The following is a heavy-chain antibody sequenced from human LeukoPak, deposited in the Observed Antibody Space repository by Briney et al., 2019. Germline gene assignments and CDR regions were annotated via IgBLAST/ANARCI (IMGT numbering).Heavy chain of an antibody. V-gene: IGHV4-38-2*02. Sequence: SETLSLTCTVSGYSISSGYYWGWIRQPPGKGLEWIGSIYHSGSTYYNPSLKSRVTISVDTSKNQFSLKLSSVTAADTAVYYCARDRVDTIFGVVIMGEYYMDVWGKGTTVTISS. D-gene: IGHD3-3*01. CDR1: GYSISSGYY. J-gene: IGHJ6*03. CDR3: ARDRVDTIFGVVIMGEYYMDV. CDR2: IYHSGST.